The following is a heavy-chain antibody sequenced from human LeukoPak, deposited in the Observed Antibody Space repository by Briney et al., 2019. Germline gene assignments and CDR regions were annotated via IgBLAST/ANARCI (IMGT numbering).Heavy chain of an antibody. Sequence: GGSLGLSCAASGFTVSSNYMSWVREAPGKGLEWVSVIYSGGSTYYADSVKGRFTISRDNSKNTLYLQMNSLRAEDTAVYYCARGYPYCSGGSCYLDYWGQGTLVTVSS. V-gene: IGHV3-53*01. CDR2: IYSGGST. CDR3: ARGYPYCSGGSCYLDY. CDR1: GFTVSSNY. J-gene: IGHJ4*02. D-gene: IGHD2-15*01.